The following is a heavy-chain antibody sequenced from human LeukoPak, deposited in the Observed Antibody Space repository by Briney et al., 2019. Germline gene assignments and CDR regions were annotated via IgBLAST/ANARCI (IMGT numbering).Heavy chain of an antibody. CDR3: ARAPSEIGGYYPEYFRH. Sequence: GGSLRLSCAASGFTFSSYWMHWVRQAPGKGLVWVSRIKSDGSTNYADSVKGRFTISRDDAKNTVSLQMNSLRAEDTGVYYCARAPSEIGGYYPEYFRHWGQGTLVTVSS. J-gene: IGHJ1*01. CDR2: IKSDGST. D-gene: IGHD3-22*01. V-gene: IGHV3-74*01. CDR1: GFTFSSYW.